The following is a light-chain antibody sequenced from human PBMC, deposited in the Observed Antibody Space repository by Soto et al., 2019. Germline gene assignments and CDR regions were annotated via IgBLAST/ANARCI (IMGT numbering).Light chain of an antibody. J-gene: IGKJ4*01. CDR2: LGS. CDR3: MQALQTPGT. CDR1: QSLLHSNGYDY. V-gene: IGKV2-28*01. Sequence: DIVMTQSPLSLPVTPGEPASISCRSSQSLLHSNGYDYLDWYLQKPGQSPQLLIYLGSNRASGVPDRFSCSGSGIDFTLKISRVEAEDVGVYYFMQALQTPGTFGGGTKVEIK.